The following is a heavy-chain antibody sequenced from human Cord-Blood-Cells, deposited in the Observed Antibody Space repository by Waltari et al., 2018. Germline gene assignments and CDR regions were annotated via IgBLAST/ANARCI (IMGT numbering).Heavy chain of an antibody. Sequence: QVQLVQSGAEVKKPGASVKVSCKAAGYTFTSYDTNWVRTDTGQGLEWMGWMNPNSGNTGYAQKFQGRVTITRNTSISTAYMELSSLRSEDTAVYYCARGGTTGSYYYYYGMDVWGQGTTVTVSS. CDR1: GYTFTSYD. J-gene: IGHJ6*02. D-gene: IGHD1-1*01. CDR2: MNPNSGNT. V-gene: IGHV1-8*03. CDR3: ARGGTTGSYYYYYGMDV.